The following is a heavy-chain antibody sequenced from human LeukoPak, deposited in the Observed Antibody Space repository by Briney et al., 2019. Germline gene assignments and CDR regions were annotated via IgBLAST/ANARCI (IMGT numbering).Heavy chain of an antibody. CDR3: ARDRVATGTFDI. CDR2: IYYSGST. Sequence: SETLSLTCTVSGGSISSYYWSWIRQPPGKGLEWIGYIYYSGSTNYNPSLKSRVTISVDTSKNQFSLKLSSVTAADTAVYYCARDRVATGTFDIWGQGTMVTVSS. V-gene: IGHV4-59*01. J-gene: IGHJ3*02. CDR1: GGSISSYY. D-gene: IGHD5-12*01.